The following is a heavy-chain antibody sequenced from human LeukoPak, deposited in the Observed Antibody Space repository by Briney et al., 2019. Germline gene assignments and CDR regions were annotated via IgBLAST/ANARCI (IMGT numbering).Heavy chain of an antibody. CDR1: GFTVSSNY. CDR3: VRVGSDDFWTTDY. CDR2: IYSGGRT. V-gene: IGHV3-66*02. J-gene: IGHJ4*02. D-gene: IGHD3-3*01. Sequence: GGSLRLSCAASGFTVSSNYMSWVRQAPGKGLEWVSVIYSGGRTYYADSVKGRFTISRDNSKNTLYLQMNSLRAEDTAVYYCVRVGSDDFWTTDYWGQGTLVTVSS.